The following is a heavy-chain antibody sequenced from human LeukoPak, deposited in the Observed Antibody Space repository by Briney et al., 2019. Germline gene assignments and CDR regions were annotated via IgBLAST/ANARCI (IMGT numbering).Heavy chain of an antibody. J-gene: IGHJ4*02. CDR1: GYTFSAYY. Sequence: GASVKVSCKASGYTFSAYYMNWVRQAPGQGLEWMGWINPNSGGTNYAQKFQGRVTMTRDTSISTAYMELSRLRSDDTAVFYCATSSGWRSNIDYWGQGTLVTVSS. CDR2: INPNSGGT. CDR3: ATSSGWRSNIDY. V-gene: IGHV1-2*02. D-gene: IGHD6-19*01.